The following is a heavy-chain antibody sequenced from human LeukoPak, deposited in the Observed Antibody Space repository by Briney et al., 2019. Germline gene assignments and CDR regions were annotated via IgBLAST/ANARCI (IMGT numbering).Heavy chain of an antibody. V-gene: IGHV3-21*01. J-gene: IGHJ4*02. D-gene: IGHD3/OR15-3a*01. CDR2: ISSNSRYI. CDR1: GFSLTPFS. Sequence: GESLRLSCTASGFSLTPFSMNWVRQAPGKGLEWISSISSNSRYIYYADSLKGRFTISRDNAENSLYLDMYTLSDEDTAVYFCARVDEALDKFYCWGQGTLVTVSS. CDR3: ARVDEALDKFYC.